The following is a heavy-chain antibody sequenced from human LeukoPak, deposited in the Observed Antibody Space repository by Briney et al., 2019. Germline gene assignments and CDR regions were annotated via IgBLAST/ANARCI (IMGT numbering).Heavy chain of an antibody. D-gene: IGHD6-19*01. CDR1: GFTFSSYA. CDR3: AGVNGAVAGTDY. Sequence: GGSLRLSCAASGFTFSSYAMNWVRQAPGKGLEWVSSISSSSSYIYYADSVKDRFTISRDNAKNSLYLQMNSLRAEDTAVYYCAGVNGAVAGTDYWGQGTLVTVSS. CDR2: ISSSSSYI. V-gene: IGHV3-21*01. J-gene: IGHJ4*02.